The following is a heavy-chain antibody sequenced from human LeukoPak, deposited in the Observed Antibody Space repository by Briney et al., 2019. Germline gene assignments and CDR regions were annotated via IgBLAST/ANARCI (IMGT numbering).Heavy chain of an antibody. CDR3: ARVYSSGWYGDAFDI. D-gene: IGHD6-19*01. J-gene: IGHJ3*02. Sequence: ASVKVSYKASGYTFTSYGISWVRQAPGQGLEWMGWISAYNGNTNYVQRLQGRVTMTTDTSTSTAYMELRSLRSDDTAVYYCARVYSSGWYGDAFDIWGQGTMVTVSS. CDR1: GYTFTSYG. V-gene: IGHV1-18*01. CDR2: ISAYNGNT.